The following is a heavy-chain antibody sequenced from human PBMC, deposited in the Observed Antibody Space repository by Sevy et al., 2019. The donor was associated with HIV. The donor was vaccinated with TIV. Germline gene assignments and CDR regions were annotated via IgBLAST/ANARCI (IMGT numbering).Heavy chain of an antibody. CDR1: GDSIISTSFY. V-gene: IGHV4-39*01. D-gene: IGHD3-22*01. J-gene: IGHJ4*02. CDR2: MSSSGSK. CDR3: ARHPHGRLTYVITGRYYFDP. Sequence: SETLSLICNVSGDSIISTSFYWAWIRQPPGKGLEWIASMSSSGSKYYSPSLKTRTTISVDTSKNQFSLNLSPVTAADTAIYYCARHPHGRLTYVITGRYYFDPWDLGTVVTVSS.